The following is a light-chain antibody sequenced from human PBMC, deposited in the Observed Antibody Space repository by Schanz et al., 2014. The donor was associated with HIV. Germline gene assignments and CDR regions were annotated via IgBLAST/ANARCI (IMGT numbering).Light chain of an antibody. V-gene: IGLV2-11*01. CDR3: SSYAGSYTWV. Sequence: QSALTQPRSVSGSPGQSVTISCTGTSSDVGGFKYVSWYQQHPGKAPKLIVYDVTKRPSGVPDRFSGSKSGNTASLTVSGLQAEDEAEYYCSSYAGSYTWVLGGGTKLTAL. CDR2: DVT. CDR1: SSDVGGFKY. J-gene: IGLJ3*02.